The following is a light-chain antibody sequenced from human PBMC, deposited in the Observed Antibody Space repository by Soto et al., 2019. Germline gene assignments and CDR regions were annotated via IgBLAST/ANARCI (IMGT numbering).Light chain of an antibody. V-gene: IGKV1-6*01. CDR1: QDIRNE. CDR3: LQDYNYPRA. J-gene: IGKJ1*01. CDR2: AAS. Sequence: AIQMTQSPSSLSASVGDRVTITCRASQDIRNELGWYQQKPGKVPKLLIYAASTLQSGVSSRFSGSGYGTQFTLTISSLQPDDFATYYCLQDYNYPRAFGQGTRVEIK.